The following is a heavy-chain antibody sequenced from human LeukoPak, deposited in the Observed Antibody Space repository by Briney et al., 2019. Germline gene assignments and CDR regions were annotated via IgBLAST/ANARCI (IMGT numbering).Heavy chain of an antibody. CDR2: ISWNSGSI. V-gene: IGHV3-9*01. CDR1: EFTFDDYA. CDR3: AKDLGDFWSGYRGSLYYGMDV. J-gene: IGHJ6*02. Sequence: GVSLRLSCAASEFTFDDYAMHWVRQAPGKGLEWVSGISWNSGSIGYADSVKGRFTISRDNAKNSLYLQMNSLRAEDTALYYCAKDLGDFWSGYRGSLYYGMDVWGQGTTVTVSS. D-gene: IGHD3-3*01.